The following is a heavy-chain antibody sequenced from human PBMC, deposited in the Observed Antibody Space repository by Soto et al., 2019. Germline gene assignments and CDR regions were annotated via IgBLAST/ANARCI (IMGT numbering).Heavy chain of an antibody. CDR3: ARQERPRYCSGGSYSGYTFDD. D-gene: IGHD2-15*01. Sequence: SDTLSLTCTVSGGSISSYYWSWIRQPPGKGLEWIGYIYYSGSTNYNPSLKSRVTISVDTSKNQFSLKLSSVSAADTAVYYCARQERPRYCSGGSYSGYTFDDWGQGTLVTVSS. CDR1: GGSISSYY. J-gene: IGHJ4*02. CDR2: IYYSGST. V-gene: IGHV4-59*08.